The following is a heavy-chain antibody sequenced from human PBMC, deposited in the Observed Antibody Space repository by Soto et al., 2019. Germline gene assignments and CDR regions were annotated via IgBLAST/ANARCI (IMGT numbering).Heavy chain of an antibody. CDR2: INPSGGST. D-gene: IGHD3-9*01. V-gene: IGHV1-46*01. Sequence: VASVKVSCKASGGTFSSYAISWVRQAPGQGLEWMGIINPSGGSTSYAQKFQGRVTMTRDTSTSTVYMELSSLRSEDTAVYYCAIFDWATPAFRAALPFDYWGQGTLVTVSS. J-gene: IGHJ4*02. CDR3: AIFDWATPAFRAALPFDY. CDR1: GGTFSSYA.